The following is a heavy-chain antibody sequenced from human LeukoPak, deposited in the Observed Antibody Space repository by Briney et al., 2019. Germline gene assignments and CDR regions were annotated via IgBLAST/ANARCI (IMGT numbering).Heavy chain of an antibody. CDR3: ARGFVGVVPAAMTEGGNWFDP. D-gene: IGHD2-2*01. CDR2: INHSGST. Sequence: SETLSLTCAVYGGSFSGYYWSWIRQPPGKGLEWIGEINHSGSTNYNPSLKSRVTISVDTSKNQFSLELSSVTAADTAVYYCARGFVGVVPAAMTEGGNWFDPWGQGTLVTVSS. V-gene: IGHV4-34*01. CDR1: GGSFSGYY. J-gene: IGHJ5*02.